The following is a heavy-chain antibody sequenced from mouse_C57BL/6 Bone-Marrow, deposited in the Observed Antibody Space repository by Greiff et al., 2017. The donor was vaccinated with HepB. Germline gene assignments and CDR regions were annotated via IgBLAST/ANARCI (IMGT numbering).Heavy chain of an antibody. CDR3: AREFPYYYGSSYDYAMDY. Sequence: VQGVESGAELVMPGASVKLSCKASGYTFTSYWMHWVKQRPGQGLEWIGEIDPSDSYTNYNQKFKGKSTLTVDKSSSTAYMQLSSLTSEDSAVYYCAREFPYYYGSSYDYAMDYWGQGTSVTVSS. D-gene: IGHD1-1*01. CDR2: IDPSDSYT. J-gene: IGHJ4*01. V-gene: IGHV1-69*01. CDR1: GYTFTSYW.